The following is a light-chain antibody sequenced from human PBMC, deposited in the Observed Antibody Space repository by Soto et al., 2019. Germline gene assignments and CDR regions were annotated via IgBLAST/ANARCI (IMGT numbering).Light chain of an antibody. V-gene: IGLV2-14*01. J-gene: IGLJ2*01. CDR2: AVN. CDR1: SSDVGRYNY. CDR3: SSYTGSSTLVV. Sequence: QSALTQPASVSGSPGRSITISCTGTSSDVGRYNYVSWYQQHAGKAPKLMIYAVNNRPSGVSDRFSGSKSGNTASLTISGLQTEDEADYYCSSYTGSSTLVVFGGGTKLTVL.